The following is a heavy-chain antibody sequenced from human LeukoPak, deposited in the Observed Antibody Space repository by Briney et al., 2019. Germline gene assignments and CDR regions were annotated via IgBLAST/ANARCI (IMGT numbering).Heavy chain of an antibody. D-gene: IGHD3-22*01. Sequence: PSETLSLTCAVYGGSFSGYYWSWIRQPPGKGLEWIGEINHSGSTNYNPSLKSRVTISVDTSKNQFSLKLSSVTAADTAVHYCASSRKTYYYDSSGYYYWGQGTLVTVSS. CDR2: INHSGST. J-gene: IGHJ4*02. V-gene: IGHV4-34*01. CDR1: GGSFSGYY. CDR3: ASSRKTYYYDSSGYYY.